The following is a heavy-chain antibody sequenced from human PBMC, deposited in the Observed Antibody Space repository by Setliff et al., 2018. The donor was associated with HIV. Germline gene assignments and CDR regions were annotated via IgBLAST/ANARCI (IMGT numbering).Heavy chain of an antibody. Sequence: NPSETLSLTCAVYGGSFSGYFWSWIRQSPRKRLEWIGELNDSGSTNYNPSLKSRVTISVDTSKKHFSLKLTSVTAADTAMHYCAREDSDGYVDNWGQGALVTVSS. V-gene: IGHV4-34*01. CDR1: GGSFSGYF. CDR2: LNDSGST. CDR3: AREDSDGYVDN. J-gene: IGHJ4*02. D-gene: IGHD2-21*01.